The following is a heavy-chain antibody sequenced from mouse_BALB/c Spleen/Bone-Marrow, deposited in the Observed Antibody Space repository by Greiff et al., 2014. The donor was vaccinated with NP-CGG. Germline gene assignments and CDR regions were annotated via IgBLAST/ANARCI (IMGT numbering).Heavy chain of an antibody. CDR2: ISSGGSYT. V-gene: IGHV5-9-4*01. CDR3: ARDSSGYFDY. D-gene: IGHD3-1*01. CDR1: GFTFSYYG. J-gene: IGHJ2*01. Sequence: EVQVVESGGGLVKPGGSLKLSCAASGFTFSYYGMSWVRQSPEKRLEWVAEISSGGSYTYYPDTVTGRFTISRDNAKNTPYLEMSSLRSEDTAMYYCARDSSGYFDYWGQGTTLTVSS.